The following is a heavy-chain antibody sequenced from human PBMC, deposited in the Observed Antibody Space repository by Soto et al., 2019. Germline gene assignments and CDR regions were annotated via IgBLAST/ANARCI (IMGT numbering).Heavy chain of an antibody. V-gene: IGHV4-4*02. Sequence: PSETLSLTCAVSGGSVSSTQWWTWVRQAPGKGLEWIGEVYRTGSTNYNPSLESRVIVSVDKSKNQFSLKLTSVTAADTAVYYCARARATIAAAAIFDCWGQGTLVTVSS. D-gene: IGHD6-13*01. CDR1: GGSVSSTQW. J-gene: IGHJ4*02. CDR2: VYRTGST. CDR3: ARARATIAAAAIFDC.